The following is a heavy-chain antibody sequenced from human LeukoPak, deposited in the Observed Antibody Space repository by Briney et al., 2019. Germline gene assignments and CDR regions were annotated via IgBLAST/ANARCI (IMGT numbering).Heavy chain of an antibody. Sequence: QTGGSLRLSCAASGFTFSSYEMNWVRQAPGKGLEWVSYISSSGSTIYYADSVKGRFTISRDNSKNTLYLQMNSLRAEDTAVYYCAKVLSNSSGYPYYFDYWGQGTLVTVSS. J-gene: IGHJ4*02. D-gene: IGHD3-22*01. CDR2: ISSSGSTI. CDR3: AKVLSNSSGYPYYFDY. CDR1: GFTFSSYE. V-gene: IGHV3-48*03.